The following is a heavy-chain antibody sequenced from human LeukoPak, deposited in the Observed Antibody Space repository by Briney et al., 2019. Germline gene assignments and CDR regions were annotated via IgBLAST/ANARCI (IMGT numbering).Heavy chain of an antibody. Sequence: PSGTLSLTCAVSGGSNSSSNWWSWVRQPPGKGLEWIGEIYHSGSTNYNPSLKSRVTISVDKSKNQFSLKLSSVTAADTAVYYCSATVTTGGYYFDYWGQGTLVTVSS. CDR2: IYHSGST. CDR3: SATVTTGGYYFDY. CDR1: GGSNSSSNW. V-gene: IGHV4-4*02. J-gene: IGHJ4*02. D-gene: IGHD4-17*01.